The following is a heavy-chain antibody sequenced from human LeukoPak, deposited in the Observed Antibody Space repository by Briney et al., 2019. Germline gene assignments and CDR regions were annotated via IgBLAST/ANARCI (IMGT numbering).Heavy chain of an antibody. CDR2: ISTAGDT. J-gene: IGHJ3*02. CDR3: ARAHSSGWFAFDI. V-gene: IGHV3-13*01. D-gene: IGHD6-19*01. CDR1: GFTMSVYD. Sequence: GGSLRLSCAASGFTMSVYDMPWVRQATGKGLEWVSGISTAGDTYYLGSVKGRFTISRENAKNSFYLQMNSLRAGDTAVYYCARAHSSGWFAFDIWGRGTMVTVSS.